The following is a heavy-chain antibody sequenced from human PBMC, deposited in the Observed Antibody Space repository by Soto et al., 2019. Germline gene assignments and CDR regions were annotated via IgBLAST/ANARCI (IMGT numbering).Heavy chain of an antibody. CDR2: ISGSGGST. J-gene: IGHJ4*02. D-gene: IGHD6-19*01. CDR1: GFTFSSYA. CDR3: AKSSRGWYERFDH. Sequence: EVQLLESGGGLVQPGGSLRLSCAASGFTFSSYAMSWVRQAPGKGLEWVSAISGSGGSTYYADSVKGRFTICTDNSQNTLHLQMNSLRAEDTAVDYCAKSSRGWYERFDHWGPGTLVTASA. V-gene: IGHV3-23*01.